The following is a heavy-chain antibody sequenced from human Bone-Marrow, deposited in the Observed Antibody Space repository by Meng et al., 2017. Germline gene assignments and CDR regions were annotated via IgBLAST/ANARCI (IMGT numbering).Heavy chain of an antibody. D-gene: IGHD6-13*01. CDR1: GGSISSGGYY. CDR3: ARGPLSAAGTMGYFQH. J-gene: IGHJ1*01. CDR2: IYYSGST. V-gene: IGHV4-31*03. Sequence: GQLRESGPGLVKPSQTLSLTCTVSGGSISSGGYYWSWIRQHPGKGLEWIGYIYYSGSTYYNPSLKSRVTISVDTSKNQFSLKLSSVTAADTAVYYCARGPLSAAGTMGYFQHWGQGTLVTVSS.